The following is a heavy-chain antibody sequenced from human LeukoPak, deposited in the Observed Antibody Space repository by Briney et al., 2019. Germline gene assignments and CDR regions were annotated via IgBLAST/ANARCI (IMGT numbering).Heavy chain of an antibody. CDR1: GYTFTDYY. J-gene: IGHJ4*02. CDR2: VDPEDGET. D-gene: IGHD2-2*01. CDR3: ATDRGCSSTSCYPSKFDY. Sequence: ATVKISCKFSGYTFTDYYMHWGQQAPGKGLEWMELVDPEDGETIYAEKFQGRGTITADTSTDTAYMELSSLRSEDTAVYYCATDRGCSSTSCYPSKFDYWGQGTLVTVSS. V-gene: IGHV1-69-2*01.